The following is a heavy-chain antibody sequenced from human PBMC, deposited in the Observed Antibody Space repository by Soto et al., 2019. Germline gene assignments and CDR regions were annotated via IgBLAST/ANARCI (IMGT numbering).Heavy chain of an antibody. CDR3: ARDRPVDFWSGYYILPWASYYYYGMDV. J-gene: IGHJ6*02. D-gene: IGHD3-3*01. CDR1: GGSVSSGSYY. CDR2: IYYSGST. V-gene: IGHV4-61*01. Sequence: PSETLSLTCTVSGGSVSSGSYYWSWIRQPPGKGQEWIGYIYYSGSTNYNPSLKSRVTISVDTSKNQLSLKLSSVTAADTAVYYCARDRPVDFWSGYYILPWASYYYYGMDVWGQGTTVTVSS.